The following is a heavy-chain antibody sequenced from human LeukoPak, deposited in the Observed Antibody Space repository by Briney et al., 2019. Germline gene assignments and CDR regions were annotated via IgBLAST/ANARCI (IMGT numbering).Heavy chain of an antibody. CDR1: GYTFTSYD. Sequence: GASVKVSCKASGYTFTSYDINWVRQATGQGLEWMGWMNPNSGNTGYAQKFQGRVTMTRNPSISTAYMELSSLRSEDTAVYYCARGRRSRENRYYFDYWGQGTLVTVSS. CDR3: ARGRRSRENRYYFDY. V-gene: IGHV1-8*01. CDR2: MNPNSGNT. J-gene: IGHJ4*02. D-gene: IGHD1-26*01.